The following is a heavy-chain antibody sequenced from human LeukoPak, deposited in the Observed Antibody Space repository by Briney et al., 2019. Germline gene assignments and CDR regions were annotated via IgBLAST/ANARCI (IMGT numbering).Heavy chain of an antibody. Sequence: PGGSLRLSCAASGFTFSSYAMSWVRQAPGKGLEWVSTIGGRGGNAFYADAVRGRFTVSRDNSRNTLYLQMNSLRDEDTALYYCAKDRRIDSSGYYYDSWGQGTLVTVSS. CDR3: AKDRRIDSSGYYYDS. CDR1: GFTFSSYA. V-gene: IGHV3-23*01. CDR2: IGGRGGNA. D-gene: IGHD3-22*01. J-gene: IGHJ4*02.